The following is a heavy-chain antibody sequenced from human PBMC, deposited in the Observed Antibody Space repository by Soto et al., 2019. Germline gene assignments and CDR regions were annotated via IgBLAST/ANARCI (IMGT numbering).Heavy chain of an antibody. CDR1: GFTFSDFG. V-gene: IGHV3-30*18. CDR3: AKDFKVSGGHYGSLNYYYGMDV. J-gene: IGHJ6*02. CDR2: ISYDGILK. Sequence: GGSLRLSCAASGFTFSDFGMHWVRQAPGKGLEWVAIISYDGILKYYADSVKGRFTISRDTSKGAVYLQMNSLTPEDTAVYYCAKDFKVSGGHYGSLNYYYGMDVWGQGTTVTVSS. D-gene: IGHD3-10*01.